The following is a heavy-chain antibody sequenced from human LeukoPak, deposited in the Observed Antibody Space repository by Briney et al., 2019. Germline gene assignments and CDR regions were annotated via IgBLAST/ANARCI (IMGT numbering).Heavy chain of an antibody. CDR3: ARVSARDGYNLDY. CDR2: IYYSGST. J-gene: IGHJ4*02. D-gene: IGHD5-24*01. Sequence: SETLSLTCTVSGGSISSYYWSWIRQPPGKGLERIGYIYYSGSTNYNPSLKSRVTISVDTSKNQFSLKLSSVTAADTAVYYCARVSARDGYNLDYWGQGTLVTVSS. CDR1: GGSISSYY. V-gene: IGHV4-59*01.